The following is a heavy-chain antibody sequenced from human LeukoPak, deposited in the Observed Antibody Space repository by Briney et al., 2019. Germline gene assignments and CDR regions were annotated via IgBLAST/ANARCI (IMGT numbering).Heavy chain of an antibody. J-gene: IGHJ5*02. CDR1: GYSFTSYW. CDR2: IYPGDSDN. CDR3: ARHVDYGGNSGSGWFDP. Sequence: GESLKISRKGFGYSFTSYWIDWVRQMPGKGLEWMGIIYPGDSDNRYSPSFQGQVTISADKSINTAYLQWSSLKASDTAMYYCARHVDYGGNSGSGWFDPWGQGTLVTVSS. D-gene: IGHD4-23*01. V-gene: IGHV5-51*01.